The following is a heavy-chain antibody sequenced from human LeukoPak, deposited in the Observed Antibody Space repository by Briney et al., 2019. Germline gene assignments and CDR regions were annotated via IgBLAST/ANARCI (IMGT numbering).Heavy chain of an antibody. CDR1: GFTFSGSA. Sequence: GGSLRLSCAASGFTFSGSAMHWVRQASGKGLEWVGRIRSKANTYATVYAASVKGRFSISRDDSKTAAYLQLNSLKTEDTAVYYCSAAVGTDFYDYGMDVWGQGTTVTVSS. D-gene: IGHD6-13*01. CDR2: IRSKANTYAT. J-gene: IGHJ6*02. V-gene: IGHV3-73*01. CDR3: SAAVGTDFYDYGMDV.